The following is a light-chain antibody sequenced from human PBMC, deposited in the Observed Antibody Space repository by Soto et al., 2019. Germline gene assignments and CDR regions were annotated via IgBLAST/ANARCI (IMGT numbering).Light chain of an antibody. V-gene: IGKV1-39*01. CDR1: QSISGY. Sequence: GDRVTITCRTSQSISGYLSWYQHKPGQAPKLLIYSASNLQSGVPSRFSGSESGTDFTLTISSLQPEDFAIYYCQQSYSTPTFGQGTRLEIK. CDR2: SAS. J-gene: IGKJ5*01. CDR3: QQSYSTPT.